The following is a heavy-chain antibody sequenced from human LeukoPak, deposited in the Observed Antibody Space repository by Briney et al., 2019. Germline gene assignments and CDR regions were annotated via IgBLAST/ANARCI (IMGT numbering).Heavy chain of an antibody. CDR3: ARGPGYDSSGYHLFDY. V-gene: IGHV1-8*01. J-gene: IGHJ4*02. CDR1: GYTFTSYD. CDR2: MNPNSGNT. D-gene: IGHD3-22*01. Sequence: GASVKVSCEASGYTFTSYDINWVRQATGQGLEWMGWMNPNSGNTGYAQKFQGRVTMTRNTSISTAYMELSSLRSEDTAVYYCARGPGYDSSGYHLFDYWGQGTLVTVSS.